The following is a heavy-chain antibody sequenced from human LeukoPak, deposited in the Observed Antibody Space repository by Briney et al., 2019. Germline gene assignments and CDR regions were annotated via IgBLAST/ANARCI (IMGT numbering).Heavy chain of an antibody. CDR2: INHSGST. Sequence: SETLSLTCAAYGGSFSGYYWSWIRQPPGKGLEWIGEINHSGSTNYNPSLKSRVTISVDTSKNQFSLKLSSVIAADTAVYYCARTTEGYCSSASCFGFSYSYYMDVWGKGTTVTISS. CDR3: ARTTEGYCSSASCFGFSYSYYMDV. CDR1: GGSFSGYY. D-gene: IGHD2-2*01. V-gene: IGHV4-34*01. J-gene: IGHJ6*03.